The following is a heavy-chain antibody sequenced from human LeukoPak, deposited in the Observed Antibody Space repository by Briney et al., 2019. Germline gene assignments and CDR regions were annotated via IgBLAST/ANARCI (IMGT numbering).Heavy chain of an antibody. CDR1: GFTFSSHA. CDR3: ANEVRPNDY. Sequence: PGGSLRLSCAASGFTFSSHAMCWVRQAPGKGLEWVSSIDISGGSTYYADSVQGRFTISRDNSENTLYLEMNSLRAEDTALYYCANEVRPNDYWGQGTLVTVSS. D-gene: IGHD1-1*01. CDR2: IDISGGST. J-gene: IGHJ4*02. V-gene: IGHV3-23*01.